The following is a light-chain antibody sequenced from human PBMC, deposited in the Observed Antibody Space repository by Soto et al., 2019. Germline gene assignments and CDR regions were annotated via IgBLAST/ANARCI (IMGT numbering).Light chain of an antibody. V-gene: IGKV1-5*01. CDR3: QQYNSYWYT. Sequence: DIQMTQSPSTLSASVGDRVTITCRASQSISSWLAWYQQKPGKAPKLQIYDASSLESGVPSRFSGSGSGTEFTLTISSLQPDDCATYYCQQYNSYWYTFGQGTKLEIK. J-gene: IGKJ2*01. CDR2: DAS. CDR1: QSISSW.